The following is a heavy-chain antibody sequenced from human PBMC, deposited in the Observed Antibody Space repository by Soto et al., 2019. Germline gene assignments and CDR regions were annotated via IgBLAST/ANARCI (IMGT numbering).Heavy chain of an antibody. V-gene: IGHV1-18*01. D-gene: IGHD2-2*01. CDR3: ARDAAVLPAVPALNYYYGMDV. Sequence: SGKVSFKASCYTFSSYGISWARQAPGQGLEWMAWISVYNGNTKYAQKAQGRVIMTTDTSTSTAYMELRSLRSDDTAMYYCARDAAVLPAVPALNYYYGMDVWGQGTTVTVSS. CDR2: ISVYNGNT. J-gene: IGHJ6*02. CDR1: CYTFSSYG.